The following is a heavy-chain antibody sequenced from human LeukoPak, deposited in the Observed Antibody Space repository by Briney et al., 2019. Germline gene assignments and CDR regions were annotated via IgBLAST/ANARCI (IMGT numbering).Heavy chain of an antibody. Sequence: GGSLRLSCAASGFTLSIYGMHWVRQAPGLGLEWVASMSYDGSKRDHADSVKGRFSISRDNSENTLYLQMNSLRPEDTAVYYCVKDGSAHGDYSDYWGQGTLVTVSS. CDR2: MSYDGSKR. J-gene: IGHJ4*02. CDR3: VKDGSAHGDYSDY. D-gene: IGHD4-17*01. CDR1: GFTLSIYG. V-gene: IGHV3-30*18.